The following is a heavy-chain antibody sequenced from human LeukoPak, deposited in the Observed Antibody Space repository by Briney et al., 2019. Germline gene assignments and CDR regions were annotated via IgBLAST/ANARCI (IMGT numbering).Heavy chain of an antibody. CDR1: GGSISSYY. Sequence: SETLSLTCTVSGGSISSYYWSWIRQPPGKGLEWIGYIYYSGSTNYNPSLKSRVTKSVDTSKNQFSLKLSSVTAADTAVYYCARDTSSGWYDYWGQGTLVTVSS. V-gene: IGHV4-59*01. CDR3: ARDTSSGWYDY. J-gene: IGHJ4*02. D-gene: IGHD6-19*01. CDR2: IYYSGST.